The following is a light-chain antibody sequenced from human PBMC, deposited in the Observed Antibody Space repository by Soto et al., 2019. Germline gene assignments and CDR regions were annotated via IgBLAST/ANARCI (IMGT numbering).Light chain of an antibody. CDR2: GAS. V-gene: IGKV3-15*01. J-gene: IGKJ3*01. CDR3: HQYNNWPLT. CDR1: QSVSSN. Sequence: EIVMTQSPATLSVSPGERATLSCRASQSVSSNLAWYQQKPGQAPRLLIYGASTRATGIPARFSGSGSGTEFTLTISTLQSADCAIYYCHQYNNWPLTFGPGTKVDIK.